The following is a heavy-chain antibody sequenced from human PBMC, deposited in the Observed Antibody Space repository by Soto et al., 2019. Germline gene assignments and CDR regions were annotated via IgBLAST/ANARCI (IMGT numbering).Heavy chain of an antibody. J-gene: IGHJ4*02. Sequence: PGGSLRLSCAASGFSFNTYIMHWVRQAPGKGLEWLSYISGSSSAIYYADSVKGRFTISRDNAKNSLYLQMNSLRDEDTAVYYCASPHGSSSGAYYFDYWGQGTLVTVSS. V-gene: IGHV3-48*02. CDR2: ISGSSSAI. CDR1: GFSFNTYI. CDR3: ASPHGSSSGAYYFDY. D-gene: IGHD6-13*01.